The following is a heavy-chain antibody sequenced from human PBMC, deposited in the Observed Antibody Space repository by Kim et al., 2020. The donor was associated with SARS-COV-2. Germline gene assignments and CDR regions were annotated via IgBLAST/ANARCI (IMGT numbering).Heavy chain of an antibody. V-gene: IGHV3-7*01. D-gene: IGHD4-17*01. J-gene: IGHJ4*02. Sequence: GGSLRLSCAASGFTFSSYWMSWVRQAPGKGLEWVANIKQDGSEKYYVDSVKGRFTISRDNAKNSLYLQMNSLRAEDTAVYYCSRVPTTVTTSFFFVRLVYFDYWGQGTLVTVSS. CDR3: SRVPTTVTTSFFFVRLVYFDY. CDR1: GFTFSSYW. CDR2: IKQDGSEK.